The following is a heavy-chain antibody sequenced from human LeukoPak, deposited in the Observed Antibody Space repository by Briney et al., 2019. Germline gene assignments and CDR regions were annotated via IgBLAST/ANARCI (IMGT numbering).Heavy chain of an antibody. J-gene: IGHJ5*02. CDR3: ARIYSSSWFLNWFDP. CDR1: GYSISSGFY. Sequence: SETLSLTCTVSGYSISSGFYWGWIRQPPGKGLECIGTIYHSGSTYYNPSLKSRVTISVDTSKNQFSLKLNSVTAADTAVYYCARIYSSSWFLNWFDPWGQGTLVTVSS. CDR2: IYHSGST. V-gene: IGHV4-38-2*02. D-gene: IGHD6-13*01.